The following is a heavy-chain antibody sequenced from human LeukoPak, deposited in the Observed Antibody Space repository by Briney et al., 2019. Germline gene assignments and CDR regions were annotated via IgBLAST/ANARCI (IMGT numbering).Heavy chain of an antibody. CDR3: AKGVSSSSPFDY. D-gene: IGHD6-6*01. CDR1: GFIFSTYW. V-gene: IGHV3-23*01. J-gene: IGHJ4*02. Sequence: GGSLRLSCTASGFIFSTYWMHWVRQAPGKGLEWVSTISGRGGNTYYANSVKGRFTISRDNSKDTLYLQMSSLRAEDTAVYYCAKGVSSSSPFDYWGQGTLVTVSS. CDR2: ISGRGGNT.